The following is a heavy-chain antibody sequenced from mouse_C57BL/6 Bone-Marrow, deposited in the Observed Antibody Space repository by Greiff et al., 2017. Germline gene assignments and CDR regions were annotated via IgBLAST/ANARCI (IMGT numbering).Heavy chain of an antibody. CDR2: ISDGGSYT. CDR1: GFTFSSYA. Sequence: EVKLMESGGGLVKPGGSLKLSCAASGFTFSSYAMSWVRQTPEKRLEWVATISDGGSYTYYPDNVKGRFTISRDNAKNNLYLQMSHLKSEDTAMYYCANLLFADWGKGTLVTVSA. V-gene: IGHV5-4*03. J-gene: IGHJ3*01. CDR3: ANLLFAD.